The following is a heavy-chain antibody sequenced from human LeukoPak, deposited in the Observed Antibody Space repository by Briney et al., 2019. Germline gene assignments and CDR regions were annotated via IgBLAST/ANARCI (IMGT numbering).Heavy chain of an antibody. V-gene: IGHV4-59*01. CDR3: ARGTMIVGP. CDR2: IYYTGVT. J-gene: IGHJ5*02. CDR1: GVPINNVF. Sequence: SETLSFTCTVSGVPINNVFLSWIRQPPGKGLENIGYIYYTGVTTYNPSLKRRVTMSGDTSKNQFSLKLSSVTAADTAVYYCARGTMIVGPWGQGTLVTVSS. D-gene: IGHD3-22*01.